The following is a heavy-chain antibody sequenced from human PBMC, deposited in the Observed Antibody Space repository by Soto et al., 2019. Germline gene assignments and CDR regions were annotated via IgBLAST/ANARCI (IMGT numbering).Heavy chain of an antibody. Sequence: VGSLRLSCAGSGFTPTTTPLSWVRQPPGKGLEWVATVSGAASHTYYVDSVRGRFFISRDNSKNTVTLQMNNLTVDDTAVYYCATSFRYFDNWGQGTRVTVSS. V-gene: IGHV3-23*01. D-gene: IGHD3-9*01. J-gene: IGHJ4*02. CDR3: ATSFRYFDN. CDR1: GFTPTTTP. CDR2: VSGAASHT.